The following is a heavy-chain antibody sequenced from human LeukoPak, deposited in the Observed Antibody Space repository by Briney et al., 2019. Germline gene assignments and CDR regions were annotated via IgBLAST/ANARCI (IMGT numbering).Heavy chain of an antibody. Sequence: GGSLQISGQGSGSTFTSYWIGWVRQLPGKGLEGMGIIYPGYSDTRYSPSFQGQVTISADKSISTAYLQWSSLKASDTAMYYCARLERGRYSYGSFDYWGQGTLVTVSS. CDR3: ARLERGRYSYGSFDY. CDR2: IYPGYSDT. V-gene: IGHV5-51*01. CDR1: GSTFTSYW. J-gene: IGHJ4*02. D-gene: IGHD5-18*01.